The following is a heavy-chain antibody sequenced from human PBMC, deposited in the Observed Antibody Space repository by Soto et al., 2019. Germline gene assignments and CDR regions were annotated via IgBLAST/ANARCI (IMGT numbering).Heavy chain of an antibody. CDR1: GFTFTRYS. V-gene: IGHV3-21*06. J-gene: IGHJ4*02. CDR3: ARESEDLTSNFDY. Sequence: GGSLRLSCAASGFTFTRYSMNWVRQAPGKGLEWVSSISSTTNYIYYGDSMKGRFTISRDNAKNSLYLEMDSLRAEDTAVYYCARESEDLTSNFDYWGQGTLVTVSS. CDR2: ISSTTNYI.